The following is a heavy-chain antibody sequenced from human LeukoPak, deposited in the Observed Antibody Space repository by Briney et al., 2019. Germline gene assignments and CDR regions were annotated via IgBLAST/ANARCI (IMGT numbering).Heavy chain of an antibody. CDR2: IYYSGST. D-gene: IGHD6-13*01. CDR1: GGSISSGDYY. Sequence: RTSETLSLTCTVSGGSISSGDYYWSWIRQPPGKGLEWIGYIYYSGSTYYNPSLKSRVTISVDTSKNQFSLKLSSVTAADTAVYYCARRLSSSWYGDDAFDIWGQGTMVTVSS. J-gene: IGHJ3*02. CDR3: ARRLSSSWYGDDAFDI. V-gene: IGHV4-30-4*01.